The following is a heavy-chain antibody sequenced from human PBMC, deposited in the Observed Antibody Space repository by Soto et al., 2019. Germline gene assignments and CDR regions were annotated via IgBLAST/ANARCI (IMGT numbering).Heavy chain of an antibody. D-gene: IGHD3-10*01. J-gene: IGHJ6*02. CDR3: ARQGFGALHGHVDV. V-gene: IGHV4-59*08. CDR2: VHYSWGS. CDR1: GGSISSYH. Sequence: QVQLQESGPGLVKPSETLSLSCTVSGGSISSYHWSWIRQTPGKGLEWIGYVHYSWGSNYNPSLNSRVAISLDTSTSQFPLKLTSVTATDTAVYYCARQGFGALHGHVDVWGQGTTVTVSS.